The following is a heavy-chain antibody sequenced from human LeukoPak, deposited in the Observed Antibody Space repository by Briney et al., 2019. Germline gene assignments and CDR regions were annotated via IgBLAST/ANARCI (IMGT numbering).Heavy chain of an antibody. V-gene: IGHV1-24*01. CDR3: ATYYYGSGSSNWYFDL. CDR1: GYTLTELS. J-gene: IGHJ2*01. Sequence: ASVKVSCKVSGYTLTELSMHRVRQAPGKGLEWMGGFDPEDGETIYAQKFQGRVTMTEDTSTDTAYMELSSLRSEDTAVYYCATYYYGSGSSNWYFDLWGRGTLVTVSS. D-gene: IGHD3-10*01. CDR2: FDPEDGET.